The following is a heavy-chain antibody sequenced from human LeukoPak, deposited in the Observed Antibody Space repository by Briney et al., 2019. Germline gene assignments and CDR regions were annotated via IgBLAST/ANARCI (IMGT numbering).Heavy chain of an antibody. Sequence: PGRSLRLSCAASGFTFSCYAMHWVRQAPGKGLEWVAVISYDGSNKYYADSVKGRFTISRDNSKNTLYLQMNSLRAEDTAVYYCARDPGYYDSSDLDYWGQGTPVTVSS. J-gene: IGHJ4*02. CDR3: ARDPGYYDSSDLDY. CDR2: ISYDGSNK. V-gene: IGHV3-30*04. CDR1: GFTFSCYA. D-gene: IGHD3-22*01.